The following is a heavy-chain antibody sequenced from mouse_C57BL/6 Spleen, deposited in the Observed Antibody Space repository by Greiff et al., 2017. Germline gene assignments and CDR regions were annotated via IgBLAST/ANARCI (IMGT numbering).Heavy chain of an antibody. J-gene: IGHJ1*03. D-gene: IGHD1-1*01. CDR3: ARGAPYYGSSYRYFDV. Sequence: VKLQQSGAELMKPGASVKLSCKASGYTFTGYWIEWVKQRPGHGLEWIGKILPGGGSTNYNEKFKGNSTFTADKSSNTAYMQLSSLTTEDSAIYYCARGAPYYGSSYRYFDVWGTGTTVTVSS. V-gene: IGHV1-9*01. CDR1: GYTFTGYW. CDR2: ILPGGGST.